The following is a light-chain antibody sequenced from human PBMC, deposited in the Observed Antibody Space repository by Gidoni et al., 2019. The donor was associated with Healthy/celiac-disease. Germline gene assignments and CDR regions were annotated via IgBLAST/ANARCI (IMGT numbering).Light chain of an antibody. V-gene: IGKV4-1*01. CDR1: QSVLYSSNNKNY. CDR2: WAS. CDR3: QQYYSTPRLT. J-gene: IGKJ4*01. Sequence: DIVITHSPDSLALSLGERATINCKSSQSVLYSSNNKNYLAWYQQKPGQPPKLLIYWASTRESGVPDRFSGSGSGTDFTLTISSLQAEDVAVYYCQQYYSTPRLTFGGGTKVEIK.